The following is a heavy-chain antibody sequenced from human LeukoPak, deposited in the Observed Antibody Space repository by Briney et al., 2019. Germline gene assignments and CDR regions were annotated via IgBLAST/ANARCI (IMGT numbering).Heavy chain of an antibody. CDR1: GCTFSDYY. J-gene: IGHJ4*02. Sequence: GGSLRLSCAASGCTFSDYYMSWIRQAPGKGLEWVSYISSSGSTIYYADSVKGRFTISRDNAKNSLYLQMNSLRAEDTAVYYCANCPIVGAEDTDVDYWGQGTLVTVSS. D-gene: IGHD1-26*01. V-gene: IGHV3-11*01. CDR2: ISSSGSTI. CDR3: ANCPIVGAEDTDVDY.